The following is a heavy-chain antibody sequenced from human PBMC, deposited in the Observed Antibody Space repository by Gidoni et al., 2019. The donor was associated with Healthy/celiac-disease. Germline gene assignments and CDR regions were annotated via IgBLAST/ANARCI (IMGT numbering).Heavy chain of an antibody. CDR3: VRGVRGNSFGPHF. CDR2: IIPILGIP. CDR1: GGALSDYT. J-gene: IGHJ4*02. Sequence: QVQVLQSGAEVKKPGSSVKVSCKLSGGALSDYTFSWVRQAPGQGLEWMGRIIPILGIPNYARKFQDRVTITADESATTASMELRSLTSQDTAMYFCVRGVRGNSFGPHFWGQGTLVTVSS. V-gene: IGHV1-69*02. D-gene: IGHD5-18*01.